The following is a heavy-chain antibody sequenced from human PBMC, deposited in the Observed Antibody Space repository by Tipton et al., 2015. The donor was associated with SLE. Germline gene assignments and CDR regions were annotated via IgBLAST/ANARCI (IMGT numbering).Heavy chain of an antibody. J-gene: IGHJ1*01. Sequence: SLRLSCAASGFTFSNFAIHWVRQAPGRGLEWVAVISYDGTNTYYADSVKARFTISRDNSKNTLYLQMNSLRAEDTAVYYCARGDSSSLVGYFQHWGQGTLVTVSS. V-gene: IGHV3-30*04. CDR2: ISYDGTNT. D-gene: IGHD6-13*01. CDR1: GFTFSNFA. CDR3: ARGDSSSLVGYFQH.